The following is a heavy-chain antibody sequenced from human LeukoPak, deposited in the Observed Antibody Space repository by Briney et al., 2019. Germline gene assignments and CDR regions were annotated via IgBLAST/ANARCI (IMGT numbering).Heavy chain of an antibody. V-gene: IGHV3-48*02. CDR3: ARERDSSSWYAFDI. CDR1: GFTFSSYS. J-gene: IGHJ3*02. Sequence: GGSLRLSCAASGFTFSSYSLNWVRQAPGKGLEGVSHISSSSSTIYYGDSVKGRFTISRDNAKNSLYLQVNSLGDEDTAVYYCARERDSSSWYAFDIWGQGTMVTVSS. D-gene: IGHD6-13*01. CDR2: ISSSSSTI.